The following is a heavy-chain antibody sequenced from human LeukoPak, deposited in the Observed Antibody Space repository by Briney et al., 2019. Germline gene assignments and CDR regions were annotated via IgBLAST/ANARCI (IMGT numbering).Heavy chain of an antibody. CDR3: ARDSRGDYFDY. Sequence: GGSLTLSCAASGFTFSSYSMNWVRQAPGKGLEWVSYISSSSSTIYYADSVKGRFTISREHAKHSLYLQMNSLRAEDTAVYFCARDSRGDYFDYWGQGTLVTVSS. J-gene: IGHJ4*02. CDR2: ISSSSSTI. D-gene: IGHD3-10*01. V-gene: IGHV3-48*04. CDR1: GFTFSSYS.